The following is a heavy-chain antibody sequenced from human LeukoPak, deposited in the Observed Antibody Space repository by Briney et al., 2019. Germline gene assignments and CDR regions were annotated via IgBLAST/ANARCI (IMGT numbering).Heavy chain of an antibody. D-gene: IGHD6-13*01. J-gene: IGHJ4*02. CDR2: IYYSGST. CDR1: GGSISSYY. V-gene: IGHV4-59*01. CDR3: ARTVAAAGTVAC. Sequence: SETLSLTCTVSGGSISSYYWSWIRQPPGKGPEWIGYIYYSGSTNYNPSLKSRVTISVDTSKSQFSLKLSSVTAADTAVYYCARTVAAAGTVACWGQGTLVTVSS.